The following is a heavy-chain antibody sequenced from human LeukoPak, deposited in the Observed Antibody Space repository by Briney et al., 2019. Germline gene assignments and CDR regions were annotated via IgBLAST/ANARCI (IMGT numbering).Heavy chain of an antibody. Sequence: PGGSLRLSCAASGFTFSSYAMHWVRQAPGKGLEWVAVISYDGSNKYYADSVKGRFTISRDNSKNTLYLQMNSLRAEDTAVYYCAREGHAFDIWGQGTMVTVSS. CDR2: ISYDGSNK. J-gene: IGHJ3*02. CDR3: AREGHAFDI. V-gene: IGHV3-30-3*01. CDR1: GFTFSSYA.